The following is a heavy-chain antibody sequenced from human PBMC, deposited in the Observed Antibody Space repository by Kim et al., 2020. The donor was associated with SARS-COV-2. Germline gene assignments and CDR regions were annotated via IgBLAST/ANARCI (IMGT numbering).Heavy chain of an antibody. D-gene: IGHD3-16*02. V-gene: IGHV3-11*05. Sequence: GGSLRLSCAASGFTFSDYYMRWIRQAPGKGLEWVSYISSSSSYKNYADSVKGRFTISRDNAKNSLYLQMNSLRAEDTAVYYCVRVGYDYVWGSYRDYYYYYGMDVWGQGTTVTVSS. CDR3: VRVGYDYVWGSYRDYYYYYGMDV. CDR2: ISSSSSYK. CDR1: GFTFSDYY. J-gene: IGHJ6*02.